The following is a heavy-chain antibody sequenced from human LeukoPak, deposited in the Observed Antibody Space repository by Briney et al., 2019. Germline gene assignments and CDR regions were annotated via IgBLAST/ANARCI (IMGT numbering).Heavy chain of an antibody. Sequence: GASVKVSCKASGYTFTSYDINWVRQATGQGLEWMGWMNPNSGNTGYAQKFQGRVTMTRNTSISTAYMEPSSLGSEDTAVYYCARGRGYYYGSGSYYSDYWGQGTLVTVSS. CDR2: MNPNSGNT. J-gene: IGHJ4*02. V-gene: IGHV1-8*01. D-gene: IGHD3-10*01. CDR1: GYTFTSYD. CDR3: ARGRGYYYGSGSYYSDY.